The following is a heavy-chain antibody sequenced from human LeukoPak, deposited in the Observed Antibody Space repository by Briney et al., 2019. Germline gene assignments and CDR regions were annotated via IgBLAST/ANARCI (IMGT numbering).Heavy chain of an antibody. V-gene: IGHV3-23*01. CDR1: GFTFSSYG. CDR3: AKGAVGAPIY. J-gene: IGHJ4*02. D-gene: IGHD1-26*01. Sequence: PGGTLRLSCAASGFTFSSYGMNWVRQAPGKGLEWVSGISGSGGSTYYADSVKGRFTISRDNSKNTLYLQMNSLRAEDTAVYYCAKGAVGAPIYWGQGTLVTVSS. CDR2: ISGSGGST.